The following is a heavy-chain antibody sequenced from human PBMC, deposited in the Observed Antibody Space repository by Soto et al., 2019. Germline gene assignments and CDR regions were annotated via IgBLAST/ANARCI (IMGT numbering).Heavy chain of an antibody. Sequence: QVQLQESGPGLVKPSETLSLTCTVSGGSISNYYWSWIRQTPGKGLEWIAYIYYTTKYNPSLKSRVTITADTAKNQICLKLTSVAAADTAVDYCARTSPVAGGFDYWGQGILVTVSS. CDR3: ARTSPVAGGFDY. J-gene: IGHJ4*02. D-gene: IGHD6-19*01. V-gene: IGHV4-59*01. CDR2: IYYTT. CDR1: GGSISNYY.